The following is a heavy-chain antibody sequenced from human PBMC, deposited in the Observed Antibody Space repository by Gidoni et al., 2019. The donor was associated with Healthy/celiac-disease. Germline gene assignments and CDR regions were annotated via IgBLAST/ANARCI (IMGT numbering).Heavy chain of an antibody. CDR3: AVTTIRGGIDDAFDI. Sequence: QVQLVQSGAEVKKPGSSVKVSCKASGGTFSSYTISWVRQAPGQGLEWMGRSIPILGIANYAQKFQGRVTITADKSTSTAYMELSSLRSEDTAVYYCAVTTIRGGIDDAFDIWGQGTMVTVSS. CDR2: SIPILGIA. CDR1: GGTFSSYT. D-gene: IGHD5-12*01. V-gene: IGHV1-69*02. J-gene: IGHJ3*02.